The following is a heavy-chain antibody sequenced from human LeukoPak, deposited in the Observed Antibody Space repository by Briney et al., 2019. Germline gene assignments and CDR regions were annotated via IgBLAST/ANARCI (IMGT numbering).Heavy chain of an antibody. CDR3: ARDSLRTAIAMAGGNWFDP. CDR1: GYTFTVYH. CDR2: INPSGGST. J-gene: IGHJ5*02. V-gene: IGHV1-46*01. Sequence: ASVKVSCKVSGYTFTVYHMHWVRQAPGQGLEWMGIINPSGGSTTYAEKFQGRVTMTRDTSTSTVYMELSSLRSEDTAVYYCARDSLRTAIAMAGGNWFDPWGQGTLVTVSS. D-gene: IGHD6-19*01.